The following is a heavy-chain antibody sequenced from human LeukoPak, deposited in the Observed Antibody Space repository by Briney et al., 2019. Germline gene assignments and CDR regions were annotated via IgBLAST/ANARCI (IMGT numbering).Heavy chain of an antibody. D-gene: IGHD2-2*02. CDR2: IIPIFGTA. V-gene: IGHV1-69*13. Sequence: GASVKVSCKASGGTFSSYAISWVRQAPGQGLEWMGGIIPIFGTANYAQKFQGRVTITADESTSTAYMELSSLRSEDTAAYYCARLGYCSSTSCYTYAYWGQGTLVTVSS. CDR3: ARLGYCSSTSCYTYAY. CDR1: GGTFSSYA. J-gene: IGHJ4*02.